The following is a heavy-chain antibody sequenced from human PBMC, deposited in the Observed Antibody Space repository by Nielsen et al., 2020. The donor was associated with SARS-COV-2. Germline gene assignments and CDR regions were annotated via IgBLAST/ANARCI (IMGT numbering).Heavy chain of an antibody. Sequence: GESLKISCKGSGYSFTSYWISWVRQMPGKGLEWMGRIDPSDSYTNYSPSFQGHVTISADKSISTAYLQWSSLKASDTAMYYCAVGVLGYCSSTSCSGSYYYYYYMDVWGKGTTVTVSS. D-gene: IGHD2-2*01. CDR1: GYSFTSYW. CDR2: IDPSDSYT. V-gene: IGHV5-10-1*01. CDR3: AVGVLGYCSSTSCSGSYYYYYYMDV. J-gene: IGHJ6*03.